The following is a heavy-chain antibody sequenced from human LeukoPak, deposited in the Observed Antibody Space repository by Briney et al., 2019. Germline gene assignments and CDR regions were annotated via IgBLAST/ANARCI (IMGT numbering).Heavy chain of an antibody. CDR3: ARGGPDGYNPPFDY. J-gene: IGHJ4*02. D-gene: IGHD5-24*01. CDR2: IYYSGST. Sequence: PGGSLRLSCAASGFTFSDYYMSWIRQAPGKGLEWIGSIYYSGSTYYNPSLKSRVTISVDTSKNQFSLKLSSVTAADTAVYYCARGGPDGYNPPFDYWGQGTLVTVSS. V-gene: IGHV4-38-2*01. CDR1: GFTFSDYY.